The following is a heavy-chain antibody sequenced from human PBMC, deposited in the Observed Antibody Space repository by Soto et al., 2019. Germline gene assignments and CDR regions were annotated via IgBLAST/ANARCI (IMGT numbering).Heavy chain of an antibody. J-gene: IGHJ4*02. V-gene: IGHV1-8*01. CDR3: ARGLITAAVNF. Sequence: QVQLVQSGAEVKKPGASVKVSCRASGYTFSDYDINWVRQATGQGLEWMGWMNPNSGNTAYAQRFQGRLTMTRDTSISTAYMELSSLKSEDTAVYYCARGLITAAVNFWGQRTLVTVSS. CDR1: GYTFSDYD. D-gene: IGHD6-13*01. CDR2: MNPNSGNT.